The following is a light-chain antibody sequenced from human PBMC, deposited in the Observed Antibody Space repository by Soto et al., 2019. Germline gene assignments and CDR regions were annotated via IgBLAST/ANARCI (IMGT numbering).Light chain of an antibody. CDR2: AAF. J-gene: IGKJ4*01. Sequence: PLTQSPCSVSTSVGDRLPLACRPSRVISNSLAWYQQKPGKAPRLLIYAAFNLQGGVPSRFSGSGSGTHFFLTISSLQPDDFATYYCQQAYIFPFSFGGGTKVDIK. CDR3: QQAYIFPFS. CDR1: RVISNS. V-gene: IGKV1-12*02.